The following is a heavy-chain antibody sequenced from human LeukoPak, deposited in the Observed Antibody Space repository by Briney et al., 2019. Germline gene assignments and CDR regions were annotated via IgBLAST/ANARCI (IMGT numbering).Heavy chain of an antibody. V-gene: IGHV4-4*07. Sequence: SETLSLTCTVSGGSISSYYWSWIRQPAGKGMEWIGRIYTSGSTNYKPSLKSRVTMSVDTSKNQFSLKLSSVTAADTAVYYCARQGGGGYCSGGSCLDAFDIWGQGTMVTVSS. CDR3: ARQGGGGYCSGGSCLDAFDI. J-gene: IGHJ3*02. CDR1: GGSISSYY. CDR2: IYTSGST. D-gene: IGHD2-15*01.